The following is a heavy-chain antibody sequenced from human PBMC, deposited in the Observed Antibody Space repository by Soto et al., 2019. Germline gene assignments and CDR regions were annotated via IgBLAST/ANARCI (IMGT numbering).Heavy chain of an antibody. J-gene: IGHJ1*01. D-gene: IGHD1-1*01. CDR1: GGSISSGGYY. Sequence: QVQLQESGPGLVKPSQTLSLTCTVSGGSISSGGYYWSWIRQHPGKGLEWIGSIYASGSTYYNPSLKSRVTISVDASKNQLSLKLASVTAAATAMDYCARGGTRAYFHHWGQGTLITVSS. CDR2: IYASGST. CDR3: ARGGTRAYFHH. V-gene: IGHV4-31*03.